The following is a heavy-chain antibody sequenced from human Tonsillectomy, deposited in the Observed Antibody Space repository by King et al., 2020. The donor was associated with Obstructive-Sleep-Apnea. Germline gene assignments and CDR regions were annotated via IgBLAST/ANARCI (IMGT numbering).Heavy chain of an antibody. D-gene: IGHD3-22*01. CDR1: GFTFSSYD. CDR3: AREYRSYDSSGYTRHFDY. CDR2: IGTAGDT. J-gene: IGHJ4*02. Sequence: VQLVESGGGLVQPGGSLRLSCAASGFTFSSYDMHWVRQATGKGLEWVSAIGTAGDTYYPGSVKGRFTISRENAKNSLYLQMNSLRAGDTAVYYCAREYRSYDSSGYTRHFDYWGQGTLVTVSS. V-gene: IGHV3-13*01.